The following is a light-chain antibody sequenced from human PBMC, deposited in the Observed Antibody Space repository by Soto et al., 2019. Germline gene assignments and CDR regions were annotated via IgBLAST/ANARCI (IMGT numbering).Light chain of an antibody. CDR1: QGIKSA. CDR3: QQHDTLPLT. J-gene: IGKJ4*01. V-gene: IGKV1-13*02. Sequence: AIQLTQSPSSLSASVGDRVTISCRASQGIKSALVWYQQKPGKSPKLLVYDASSLEGGVPSRFSGSGSGTDFTLTISILQPEDLATYYCQQHDTLPLTFGGGTKVEIK. CDR2: DAS.